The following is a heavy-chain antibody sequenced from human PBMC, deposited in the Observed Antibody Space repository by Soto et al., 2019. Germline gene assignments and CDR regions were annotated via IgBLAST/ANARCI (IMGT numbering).Heavy chain of an antibody. Sequence: ASVKVSCKASGYTFTSYGMSWVRQAPGQGLEWMGWISAYNGNTNYAQKLQGRVTMTTDTSTSTAYMELRSLRSDDTAVYYCARDFKYYDFWSGYYDDAFDIWGQGTMVTVSS. V-gene: IGHV1-18*01. J-gene: IGHJ3*02. CDR3: ARDFKYYDFWSGYYDDAFDI. CDR1: GYTFTSYG. CDR2: ISAYNGNT. D-gene: IGHD3-3*01.